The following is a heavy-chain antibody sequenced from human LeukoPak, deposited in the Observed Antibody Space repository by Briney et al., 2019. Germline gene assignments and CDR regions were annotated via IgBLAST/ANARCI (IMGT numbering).Heavy chain of an antibody. CDR1: GGSFSGYY. V-gene: IGHV4-34*01. CDR3: AAQVAQVATDPRINFFEY. J-gene: IGHJ4*02. CDR2: INHSGST. Sequence: SETLSLTCAVYGGSFSGYYWSWIRQPPGKGLEWIGEINHSGSTNYNPSLKSRVTISVDTSKNQVSLKLSSVTAADTAVYYCAAQVAQVATDPRINFFEYWGQGTLVTVSS. D-gene: IGHD5-12*01.